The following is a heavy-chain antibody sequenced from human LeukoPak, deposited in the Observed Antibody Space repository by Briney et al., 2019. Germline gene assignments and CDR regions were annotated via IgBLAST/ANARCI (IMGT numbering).Heavy chain of an antibody. CDR3: ARAEGSHAEMATITS. V-gene: IGHV4-39*07. CDR1: GGSISSSSYY. CDR2: INHSGST. D-gene: IGHD5-24*01. J-gene: IGHJ5*02. Sequence: SETLSLTCTVSGGSISSSSYYWGWIRQPPGKGLEWIGEINHSGSTNYNPSLKSRVTISVDTSKNQFSLKLSSVTAADTAVYYCARAEGSHAEMATITSWGQGTLVTVSS.